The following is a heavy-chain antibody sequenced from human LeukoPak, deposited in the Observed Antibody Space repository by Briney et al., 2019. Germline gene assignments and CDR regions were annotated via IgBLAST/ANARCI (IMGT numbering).Heavy chain of an antibody. CDR1: GDTLGGRL. CDR2: MKYDGSTT. Sequence: PGGSLRLSCAVSGDTLGGRLIRWVREAPGKGLVWVALMKYDGSTTNYADSVTGRFTASRDDAKNTVYLQMSSLRAEDTAVYYCPPLAFVTNWGQGTLVTVSS. V-gene: IGHV3-74*01. D-gene: IGHD2-8*01. CDR3: PPLAFVTN. J-gene: IGHJ4*02.